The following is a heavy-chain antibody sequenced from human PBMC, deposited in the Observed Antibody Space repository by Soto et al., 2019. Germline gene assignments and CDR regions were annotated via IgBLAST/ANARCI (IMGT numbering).Heavy chain of an antibody. CDR1: GFDFTYYA. CDR2: MSRDGSKI. Sequence: QVQLVESGGGAVQPGESLRLSCVASGFDFTYYAMHWVRQAPGKGLESVAVMSRDGSKIHHTDSVKGRFTISRDNSKNTPQLQMNSLRKEDAAVYVCATDEGVGCTLGIFGYWGQGTLVSVSS. D-gene: IGHD1-26*01. V-gene: IGHV3-30*03. CDR3: ATDEGVGCTLGIFGY. J-gene: IGHJ4*02.